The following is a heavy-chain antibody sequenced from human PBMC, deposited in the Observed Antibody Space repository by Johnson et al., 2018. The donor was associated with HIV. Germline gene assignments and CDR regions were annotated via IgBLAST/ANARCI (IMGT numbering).Heavy chain of an antibody. Sequence: MLLVESGGGLVQPGGSLRLSCAASGFTVSSNYMSWVRQAPGKGLEWVSVINAGGDTYYADAVKGRFTISRDRSKNTVSLQMNSLSVEDTAVYYCARDDRPDGFDIWGQGTMVTVSS. CDR2: INAGGDT. D-gene: IGHD1-14*01. CDR1: GFTVSSNY. J-gene: IGHJ3*02. CDR3: ARDDRPDGFDI. V-gene: IGHV3-66*01.